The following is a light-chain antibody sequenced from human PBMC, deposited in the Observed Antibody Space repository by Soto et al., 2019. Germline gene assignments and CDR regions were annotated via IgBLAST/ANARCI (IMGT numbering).Light chain of an antibody. Sequence: SSQSVSSNLAWYQQKPGQAPRLVIYGASTRATGIPARFSGGGTRTASTHIGLRLQTEDYALYCSQQYTAWPPGTFAQGTRLEIK. CDR2: GAS. CDR1: QSVSSN. V-gene: IGKV3-15*01. CDR3: QQYTAWPPGT. J-gene: IGKJ5*01.